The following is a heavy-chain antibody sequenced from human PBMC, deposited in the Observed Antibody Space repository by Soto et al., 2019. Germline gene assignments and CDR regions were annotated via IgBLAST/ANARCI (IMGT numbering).Heavy chain of an antibody. J-gene: IGHJ6*02. CDR1: GFTFTSYA. V-gene: IGHV3-23*01. Sequence: GGSLRLSCAVSGFTFTSYAMTWVRQAQGKGLEWVSAISGSGGGEFYADSVKGRFTISRDNSKNTLYLQMKSLRAEDTALYYCAKGDTTMITDYYAMDVWGQGTTVTVSS. D-gene: IGHD5-18*01. CDR2: ISGSGGGE. CDR3: AKGDTTMITDYYAMDV.